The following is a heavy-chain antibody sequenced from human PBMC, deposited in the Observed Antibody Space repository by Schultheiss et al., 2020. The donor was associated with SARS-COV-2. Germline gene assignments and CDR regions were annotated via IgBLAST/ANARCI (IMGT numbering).Heavy chain of an antibody. V-gene: IGHV1-18*01. CDR1: GYTFTSYG. J-gene: IGHJ3*02. D-gene: IGHD3-3*01. CDR2: ISAYNGNT. CDR3: ARFYRVIFGVDADAFDI. Sequence: ASVKVSCKASGYTFTSYGISWVRQAPGQGLEWMGWISAYNGNTNYAQKLQGRVTMTTDTSTSTAYMELRSLRSDDTAVYYCARFYRVIFGVDADAFDIWGQGTMVTVSS.